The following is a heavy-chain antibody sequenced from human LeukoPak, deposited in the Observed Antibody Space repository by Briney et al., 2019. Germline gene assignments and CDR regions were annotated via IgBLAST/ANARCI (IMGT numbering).Heavy chain of an antibody. D-gene: IGHD5-12*01. J-gene: IGHJ5*02. CDR1: GYTFTGDY. CDR3: ARDQSGYCGYDAWWFDP. Sequence: ASVKVSCEASGYTFTGDYMHWVRQAPGQGLEWMGWINLNSGGTKYAQKFQGRVTMTRDTSISTAYMELSRLRSDDTAVYYCARDQSGYCGYDAWWFDPWGQGTLVTVSS. CDR2: INLNSGGT. V-gene: IGHV1-2*02.